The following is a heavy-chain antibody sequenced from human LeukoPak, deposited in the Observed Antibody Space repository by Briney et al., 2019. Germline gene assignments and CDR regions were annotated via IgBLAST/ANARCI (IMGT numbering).Heavy chain of an antibody. Sequence: GGSLRLSCETSGFTFSTFGMSWVRQAPGKGLMWVSTISRIQADKYDADSVRGRFTISRDNSLNTLYLQMSNLRPEDTAIYYCAKDLNYGDLFDSWGQGTLVTVSS. V-gene: IGHV3-23*01. J-gene: IGHJ4*02. D-gene: IGHD4-17*01. CDR3: AKDLNYGDLFDS. CDR2: ISRIQADK. CDR1: GFTFSTFG.